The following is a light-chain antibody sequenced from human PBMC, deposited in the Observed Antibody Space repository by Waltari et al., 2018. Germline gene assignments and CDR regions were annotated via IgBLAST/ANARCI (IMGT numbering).Light chain of an antibody. CDR3: SSYTSSSIFVV. Sequence: QSALTQPASVSGSPGQSINIPCTGTSSDVGGYDYVSWYQIHPGKAPELSFSDVTNRPSGVSNRFSGSKSGNTASLTISGLQAEDEAHYYCSSYTSSSIFVVFGGGTKLTVL. CDR2: DVT. CDR1: SSDVGGYDY. J-gene: IGLJ2*01. V-gene: IGLV2-14*03.